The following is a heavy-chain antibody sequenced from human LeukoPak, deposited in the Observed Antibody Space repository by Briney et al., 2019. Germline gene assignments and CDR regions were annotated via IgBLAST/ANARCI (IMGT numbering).Heavy chain of an antibody. J-gene: IGHJ4*02. CDR2: INPNSGGT. CDR1: GYTFTCYY. D-gene: IGHD3-22*01. V-gene: IGHV1-2*02. CDR3: ARVLHYYDSSGLGY. Sequence: ASVKVSCKASGYTFTCYYMHWVRQAPGQGLEWMGWINPNSGGTNYAQKFQGRVTMTRDTSISTAYMELSRLRSDDTAVYYCARVLHYYDSSGLGYWGQGTLVTVSS.